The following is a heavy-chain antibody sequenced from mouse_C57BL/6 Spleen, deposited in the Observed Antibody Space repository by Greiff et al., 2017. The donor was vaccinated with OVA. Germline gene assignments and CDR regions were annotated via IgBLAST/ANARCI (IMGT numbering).Heavy chain of an antibody. J-gene: IGHJ4*01. CDR1: GYSITSGYD. D-gene: IGHD4-1*01. Sequence: EVKLVESGPGMVKPSQSLSLTCTVTGYSITSGYDWHWIRHFPGNQLEWMGYISYSGSTNYNPSLKSRISITHDTSKNHFFLKLNSVTTEDTATYYCARGLGRGYYAMDYWGQGTSVTVSS. CDR2: ISYSGST. V-gene: IGHV3-1*01. CDR3: ARGLGRGYYAMDY.